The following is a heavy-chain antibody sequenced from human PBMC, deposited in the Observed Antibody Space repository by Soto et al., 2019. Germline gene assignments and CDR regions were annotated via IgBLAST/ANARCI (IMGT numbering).Heavy chain of an antibody. J-gene: IGHJ6*02. CDR2: IFFTGST. CDR3: ARDGHGMDV. CDR1: GGSVSTGNYN. V-gene: IGHV4-61*01. Sequence: PSETLSLTCTVSGGSVSTGNYNWSWVRQTPGKVLEWIGNIFFTGSTHYNPSLTSRVTISVDTSNNQFSLELRSVTAADTAVYYCARDGHGMDVWGQGTTVTVSS.